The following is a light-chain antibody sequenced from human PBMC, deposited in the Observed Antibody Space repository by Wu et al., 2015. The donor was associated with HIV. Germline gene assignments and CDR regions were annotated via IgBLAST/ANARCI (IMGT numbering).Light chain of an antibody. Sequence: DIQMTQSPSALSASVGDRVTLTCRASQDINNYLAWYQQKPGRVPKLLISTASTLQSGVPARFSGSGSGTEFTLTISNLQPEDVATYYCQKCNSAPLTFGGGTKVEMK. CDR1: QDINNY. CDR2: TAS. V-gene: IGKV1-27*01. J-gene: IGKJ4*01. CDR3: QKCNSAPLT.